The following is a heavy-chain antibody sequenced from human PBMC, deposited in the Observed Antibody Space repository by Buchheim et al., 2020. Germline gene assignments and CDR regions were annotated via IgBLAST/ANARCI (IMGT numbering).Heavy chain of an antibody. D-gene: IGHD6-6*01. Sequence: QVQLQESGPGLVKPSGTLSLTCAVSGGSISSSNWWSWVRQPPGKGLEWIGEIYHSGSTNYNPSLKSRVTISVDKSKNQLSLKLSYVTAADTAVYDCARDEQLGPYYLKEWYFDLWGRGTL. CDR2: IYHSGST. CDR3: ARDEQLGPYYLKEWYFDL. CDR1: GGSISSSNW. V-gene: IGHV4-4*02. J-gene: IGHJ2*01.